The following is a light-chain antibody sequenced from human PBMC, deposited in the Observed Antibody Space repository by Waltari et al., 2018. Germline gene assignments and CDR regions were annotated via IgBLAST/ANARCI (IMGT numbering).Light chain of an antibody. Sequence: IVMTQTPLSLSVTPGQPASISCKSSQSLLHSDGRTYFYWYLQKPGQSPQLLMYEVSNRFSGVPDRFSGSGSGTDFTLKISQVEAEDIGLYYCMQSIQLPLTFGGGTKVDIK. V-gene: IGKV2D-29*02. CDR1: QSLLHSDGRTY. CDR2: EVS. CDR3: MQSIQLPLT. J-gene: IGKJ4*01.